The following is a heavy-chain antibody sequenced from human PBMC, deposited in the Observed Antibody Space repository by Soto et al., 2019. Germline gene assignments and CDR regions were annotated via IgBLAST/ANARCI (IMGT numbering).Heavy chain of an antibody. CDR2: IKSKTDGGTT. V-gene: IGHV3-15*01. CDR3: TTEESGSYYVPLEY. J-gene: IGHJ4*02. CDR1: GFTFSNAW. D-gene: IGHD1-26*01. Sequence: EVQLVEAGGGLVKPGGSLRLSCAASGFTFSNAWMSWVRQAPGKGLAWVGRIKSKTDGGTTDYAAPVKGRFTISRDDSKNTLYLQMNSLKTEDTAVYYCTTEESGSYYVPLEYLGQGTLVTVSS.